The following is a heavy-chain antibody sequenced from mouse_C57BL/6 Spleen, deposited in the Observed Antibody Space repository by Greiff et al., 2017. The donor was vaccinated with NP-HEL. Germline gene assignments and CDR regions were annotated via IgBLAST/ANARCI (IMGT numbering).Heavy chain of an antibody. V-gene: IGHV1-69*01. CDR1: GYTFTSYW. CDR3: ARGYYGNFSY. CDR2: IDPSDSYT. J-gene: IGHJ3*01. Sequence: VQLQQPGAELVMPGASVKLSCKASGYTFTSYWMHWVKQRPGQGLEWIGEIDPSDSYTNYNQKFKGKSTLTVDKSSSTAYLQLSSLTSEDSAVYYCARGYYGNFSYWGQGTLVTVSA. D-gene: IGHD2-1*01.